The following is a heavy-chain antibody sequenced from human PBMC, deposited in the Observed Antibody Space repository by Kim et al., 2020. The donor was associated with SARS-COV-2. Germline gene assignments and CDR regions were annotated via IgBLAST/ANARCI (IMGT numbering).Heavy chain of an antibody. CDR1: GGSISSSSYY. CDR3: ASLNSGSYDN. V-gene: IGHV4-39*01. J-gene: IGHJ4*02. Sequence: SETLSLTCTASGGSISSSSYYWGWIRQPPGKGLEWIGSIYYSGSTYYNPSLKSRVTISVDTSKNQFSLKLSSVTAADTAVYYCASLNSGSYDNWGQGTLVTVSS. CDR2: IYYSGST. D-gene: IGHD3-10*01.